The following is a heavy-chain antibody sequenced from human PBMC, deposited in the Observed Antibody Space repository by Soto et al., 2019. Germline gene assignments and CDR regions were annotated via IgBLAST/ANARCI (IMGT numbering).Heavy chain of an antibody. CDR3: ARGDYDFWSGSSAPGGGPNWFDP. D-gene: IGHD3-3*01. Sequence: PGGSLRLSCAASGFTFSSYSMNWVRQAPGKGLEWVSSISSSSSYIYYADSVKGRFTISRDNAKNSLYLQMSSLRAEDTAVYYCARGDYDFWSGSSAPGGGPNWFDPWGQGTLVTVSS. J-gene: IGHJ5*02. CDR1: GFTFSSYS. CDR2: ISSSSSYI. V-gene: IGHV3-21*01.